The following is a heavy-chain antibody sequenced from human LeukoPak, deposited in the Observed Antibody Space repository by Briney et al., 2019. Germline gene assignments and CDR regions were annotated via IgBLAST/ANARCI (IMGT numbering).Heavy chain of an antibody. J-gene: IGHJ4*02. V-gene: IGHV3-11*05. CDR3: ARVYYDILTSPYYFDY. CDR2: ISSSSSYT. CDR1: GFTFSDYY. Sequence: GSLRLSCAASGFTFSDYYMSWIRQAPGKGLEWVSYISSSSSYTNYADSVKGRFTISRDNAKNSLYLQMNSLRAEDTAVYYCARVYYDILTSPYYFDYWGQGTLVTVSS. D-gene: IGHD3-9*01.